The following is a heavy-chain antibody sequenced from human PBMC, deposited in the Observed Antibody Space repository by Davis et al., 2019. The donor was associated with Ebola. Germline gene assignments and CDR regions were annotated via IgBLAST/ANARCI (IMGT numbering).Heavy chain of an antibody. CDR2: INHSGST. V-gene: IGHV4-34*01. J-gene: IGHJ4*02. Sequence: PGGSLRLSCAVYGGSFSGYYWSWIRQPPGKGLEWIGEINHSGSTKYNPSLKSRVTISVDTSKNQFSLKLSSVTAADTAVYYCARKTAEPGAIQYWGQGTLATVSS. D-gene: IGHD2-2*01. CDR1: GGSFSGYY. CDR3: ARKTAEPGAIQY.